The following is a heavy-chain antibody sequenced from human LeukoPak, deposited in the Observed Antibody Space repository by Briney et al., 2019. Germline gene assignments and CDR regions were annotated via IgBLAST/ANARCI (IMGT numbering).Heavy chain of an antibody. J-gene: IGHJ4*02. V-gene: IGHV1-8*01. Sequence: GASVTVSCKASGYTFTSYDINWVRQAPGQGLEWMGWMNPNSGNTGYAQKFQGRVTMTRNTSISTAYMELSSLRSEDTAVYYCARDRGVTASCFDYWGQGTLVTVSS. CDR3: ARDRGVTASCFDY. D-gene: IGHD2-21*02. CDR1: GYTFTSYD. CDR2: MNPNSGNT.